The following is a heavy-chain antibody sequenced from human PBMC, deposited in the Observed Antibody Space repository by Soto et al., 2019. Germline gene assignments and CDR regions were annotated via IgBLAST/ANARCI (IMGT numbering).Heavy chain of an antibody. D-gene: IGHD2-15*01. J-gene: IGHJ6*02. Sequence: GASVKVSCKASGYTFTSYYMHWVRQAPGQGLEWMGIINPSGGSTSYAQKFQGRVTMTRDTSTSTVYMELSSLRSEDAAVYYCAREYCSGGSCYSYGMDVWGQGTTVTVS. CDR3: AREYCSGGSCYSYGMDV. CDR1: GYTFTSYY. CDR2: INPSGGST. V-gene: IGHV1-46*01.